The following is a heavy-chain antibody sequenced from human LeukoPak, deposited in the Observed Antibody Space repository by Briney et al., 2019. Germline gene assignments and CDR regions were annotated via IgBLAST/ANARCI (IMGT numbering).Heavy chain of an antibody. Sequence: SETLSLTCAVYGGSFSGYYWSWIRQPPGKGLEWIGEINHSGSTNYNPSLKSRVTISVDTSKNQFSLKLSSVTAADTAVYYCAREVILTGYYNVIMDNWFDPWGQGTLVTVSS. J-gene: IGHJ5*02. CDR1: GGSFSGYY. V-gene: IGHV4-34*01. CDR2: INHSGST. D-gene: IGHD3-9*01. CDR3: AREVILTGYYNVIMDNWFDP.